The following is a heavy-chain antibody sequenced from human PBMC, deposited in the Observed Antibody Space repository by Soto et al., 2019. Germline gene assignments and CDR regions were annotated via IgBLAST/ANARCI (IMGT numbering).Heavy chain of an antibody. D-gene: IGHD1-20*01. Sequence: GESLKISCQTSGFRFTNFWIGWVRQRPGKGLEWMGIIYSRDSDTKYVPSFQGQVTISVEKSITTHNLQCCSLKASDXAVYYYARAPYKHDDGDFDFWDQGPLVNVSS. CDR2: IYSRDSDT. CDR3: ARAPYKHDDGDFDF. J-gene: IGHJ4*02. CDR1: GFRFTNFW. V-gene: IGHV5-51*01.